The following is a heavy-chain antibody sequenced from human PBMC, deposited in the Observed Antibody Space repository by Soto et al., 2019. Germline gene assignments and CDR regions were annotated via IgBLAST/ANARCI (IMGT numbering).Heavy chain of an antibody. V-gene: IGHV1-2*02. CDR1: GYTFTGYY. J-gene: IGHJ3*02. Sequence: QVQLVQSGAEVEKPGASLKVSCKASGYTFTGYYMHWVRQAPGQGLEWMGWINPNSGATKYAQKFQGRVTVTRETSISTAYMELRRLRSDDTAVYYCARAENWKDFDIWGQGTMVTVSS. CDR2: INPNSGAT. CDR3: ARAENWKDFDI. D-gene: IGHD1-1*01.